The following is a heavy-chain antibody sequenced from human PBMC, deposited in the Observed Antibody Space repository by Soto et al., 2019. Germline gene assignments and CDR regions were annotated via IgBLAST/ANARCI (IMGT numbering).Heavy chain of an antibody. D-gene: IGHD3-16*02. CDR1: GGSISSYY. V-gene: IGHV4-59*01. CDR2: IYYSGST. Sequence: PSETLSLTCTVSGGSISSYYWSWIRQPPGKGLEWIGYIYYSGSTNYNPSLKSRVAISGDTSKNQFSLKLSSVTAADTAVYYCARTVIGGFDYWGQGILVTVSS. CDR3: ARTVIGGFDY. J-gene: IGHJ4*02.